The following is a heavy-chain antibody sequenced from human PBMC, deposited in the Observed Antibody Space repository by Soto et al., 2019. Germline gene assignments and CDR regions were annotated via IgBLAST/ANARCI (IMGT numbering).Heavy chain of an antibody. V-gene: IGHV1-18*01. D-gene: IGHD6-6*01. Sequence: QAQLVQSGAEVKKPGASVKVSCKASGYTFTSYGIGWVRQAPGQGPEWMGWISANNGYTKYAQKLQGKLTMTTDTSTSTAYMELWRLTSDDTAVYYCARSNSVSIAVDFYGMDVWGQGTTVTVSS. J-gene: IGHJ6*02. CDR3: ARSNSVSIAVDFYGMDV. CDR2: ISANNGYT. CDR1: GYTFTSYG.